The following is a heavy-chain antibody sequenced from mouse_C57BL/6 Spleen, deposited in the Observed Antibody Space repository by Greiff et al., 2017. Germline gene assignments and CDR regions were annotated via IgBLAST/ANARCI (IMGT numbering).Heavy chain of an antibody. CDR3: ARGRTTVVATDY. D-gene: IGHD1-1*01. V-gene: IGHV1-81*01. J-gene: IGHJ2*01. Sequence: VKLMESGAELARPGASVKLSCKASGYTFTSYGISWVKQRTGQGLEWIGEIYPRSGNTYYNEKFKGKATLTADKSSSTAYMELRSLTSEDSAVYFCARGRTTVVATDYWGQGTTLTVSS. CDR1: GYTFTSYG. CDR2: IYPRSGNT.